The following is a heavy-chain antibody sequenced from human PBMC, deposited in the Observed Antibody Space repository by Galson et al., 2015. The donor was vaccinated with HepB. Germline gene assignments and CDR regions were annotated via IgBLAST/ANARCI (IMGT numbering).Heavy chain of an antibody. V-gene: IGHV3-7*03. CDR2: IKYDESDK. Sequence: SLRLSCAASGFSFSNYWLTWIRQAPGEGLEWVAHIKYDESDKYYADSVKGRFAISRDNAKNSLYLQMNSLRAEDTAVYCCATGAPRGSFDDFDYWGQGTLSLSPQ. D-gene: IGHD3-10*01. J-gene: IGHJ4*02. CDR3: ATGAPRGSFDDFDY. CDR1: GFSFSNYW.